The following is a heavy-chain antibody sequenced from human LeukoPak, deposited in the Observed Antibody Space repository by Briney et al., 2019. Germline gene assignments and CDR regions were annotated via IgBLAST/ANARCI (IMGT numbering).Heavy chain of an antibody. V-gene: IGHV3-7*01. CDR1: GFTFRSYW. CDR3: ARVGYSGWNLEY. D-gene: IGHD5-12*01. CDR2: INQGGSVK. J-gene: IGHJ4*02. Sequence: GGSLRLSCAASGFTFRSYWMSWVRQAPGKGLEWGANINQGGSVKYYVDSVQGRFTISRDDAKNSLYVQMNSLRDEDTAVYYCARVGYSGWNLEYWGQGTLVTVSS.